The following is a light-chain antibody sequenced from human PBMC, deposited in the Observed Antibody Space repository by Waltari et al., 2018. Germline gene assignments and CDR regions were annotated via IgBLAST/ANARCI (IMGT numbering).Light chain of an antibody. CDR2: PCN. V-gene: IGLV1-44*01. Sequence: QSVLTQPPSASGTPGQRVTISCSGSSSNIGSNYVNWYQQFPGTAPKLLSYPCNQGPFWAPARFSGSKAGTSASLAISGLQSEDEADYYCAAWDGSLNAYVFGAGTKVTVL. J-gene: IGLJ1*01. CDR3: AAWDGSLNAYV. CDR1: SSNIGSNY.